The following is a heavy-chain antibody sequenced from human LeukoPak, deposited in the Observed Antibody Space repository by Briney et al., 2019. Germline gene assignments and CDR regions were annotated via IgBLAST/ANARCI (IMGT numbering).Heavy chain of an antibody. J-gene: IGHJ4*02. CDR2: ISAYNGDT. V-gene: IGHV1-18*01. Sequence: ASVKVSCTASGYRFTSYGISWVRQAPGQGLEWMGWISAYNGDTNHAQQLQGRVTMTKDPSTSTAYMELRSLSCDDTAVYYWARGGDGDILTGLVFDYWGQGTLVTVSS. CDR3: ARGGDGDILTGLVFDY. CDR1: GYRFTSYG. D-gene: IGHD3-9*01.